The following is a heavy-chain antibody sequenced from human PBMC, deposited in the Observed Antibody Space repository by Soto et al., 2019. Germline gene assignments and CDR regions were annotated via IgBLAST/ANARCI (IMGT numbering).Heavy chain of an antibody. J-gene: IGHJ6*02. CDR2: IIPIFGTA. CDR3: ARGLTRATRYYYYGMDV. V-gene: IGHV1-69*13. Sequence: SVKVSCKASGGTFSSYAISWVRQAPGQGLEWMGGIIPIFGTANYAQKFQGRVTITADESTSTAYMELSSLRSEDTAVYYCARGLTRATRYYYYGMDVWGQGTTVTVSS. CDR1: GGTFSSYA.